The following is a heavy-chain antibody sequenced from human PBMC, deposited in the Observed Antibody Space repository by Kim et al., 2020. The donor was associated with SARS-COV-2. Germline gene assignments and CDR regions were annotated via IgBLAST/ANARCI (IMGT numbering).Heavy chain of an antibody. D-gene: IGHD6-19*01. CDR1: GGSISSYY. J-gene: IGHJ5*02. CDR3: ARADSSGWYPGWFDP. V-gene: IGHV4-59*13. CDR2: IYYSGST. Sequence: SETLSLTCTVSGGSISSYYWSWIRQPPGKGLEWIGYIYYSGSTNYNPSLKSRVTISVDTSKNQFSLKLSSVTAADTAVYYCARADSSGWYPGWFDPWGQGALVTVSS.